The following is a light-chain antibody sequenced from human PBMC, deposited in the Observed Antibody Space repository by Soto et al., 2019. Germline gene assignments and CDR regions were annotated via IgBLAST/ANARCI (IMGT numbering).Light chain of an antibody. Sequence: IVMTQSPVTLSVSPGDRAALSCRASQSVSSNLAWYQQKPGQGPRLLIYGASTRATGIPARFSGSGSGTEFTLTISSLQSEDFAVYYCQQYKNLPLTFGGVTKVEIX. CDR2: GAS. CDR3: QQYKNLPLT. J-gene: IGKJ4*01. V-gene: IGKV3-15*01. CDR1: QSVSSN.